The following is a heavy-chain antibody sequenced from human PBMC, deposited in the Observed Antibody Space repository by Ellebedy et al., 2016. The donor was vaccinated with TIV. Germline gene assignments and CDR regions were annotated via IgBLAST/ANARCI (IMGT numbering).Heavy chain of an antibody. CDR2: MSGSGKST. J-gene: IGHJ4*02. D-gene: IGHD3-22*01. CDR3: AKGRGGGSDTSAPRYYFDY. CDR1: GFTFSTYA. Sequence: GESLKISCAASGFTFSTYAMGWVRQTPGKGLEWVSTMSGSGKSTYYADSVKGRFTISRDYSKNTLHLQMNSLRAEDTAVYYCAKGRGGGSDTSAPRYYFDYWGLGTLVTVSS. V-gene: IGHV3-23*01.